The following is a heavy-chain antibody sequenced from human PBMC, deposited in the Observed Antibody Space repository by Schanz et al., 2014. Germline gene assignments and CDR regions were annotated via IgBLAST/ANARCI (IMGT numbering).Heavy chain of an antibody. CDR3: ARENLNWEAFDI. D-gene: IGHD7-27*01. V-gene: IGHV3-48*04. CDR1: RFTFSSYW. CDR2: ISRDGTTS. J-gene: IGHJ3*02. Sequence: EVQLVESGGGLVQPGGSLRLSCAASRFTFSSYWMSWVRQAPGKGLEWLSYISRDGTTSYYADSVKGRFTISRDNAKNSLYLEMTSLRGEDTAVYYCARENLNWEAFDIWGQGTVVTVSS.